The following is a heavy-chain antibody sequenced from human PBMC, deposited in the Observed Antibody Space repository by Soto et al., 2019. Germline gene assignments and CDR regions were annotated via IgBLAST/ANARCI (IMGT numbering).Heavy chain of an antibody. CDR1: GFTFSSYA. V-gene: IGHV3-23*01. D-gene: IGHD6-19*01. CDR2: ISGSGGST. J-gene: IGHJ4*02. CDR3: AKDSSGAGFFDY. Sequence: LRLSCAASGFTFSSYAMSWVRQAPGKGLEWVSAISGSGGSTYYADSVKGRFTISRDNSKNTLYLQMNSLRAEDTAVYYCAKDSSGAGFFDYWGQGTLVTVSS.